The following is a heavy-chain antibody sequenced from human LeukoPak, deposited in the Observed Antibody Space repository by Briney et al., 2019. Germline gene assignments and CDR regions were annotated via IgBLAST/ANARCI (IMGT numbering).Heavy chain of an antibody. CDR2: TYYRSRWYN. D-gene: IGHD1-26*01. Sequence: SQTLSLTCAISGGSVSSNSAAWNWIRQSPSRGLEWLGSTYYRSRWYNDYAASVIGRITINPDTSRNQFSLQLNSVTPEDTALYYCARGGRYSFDYWGQGTLVTASS. CDR3: ARGGRYSFDY. J-gene: IGHJ4*02. V-gene: IGHV6-1*01. CDR1: GGSVSSNSAA.